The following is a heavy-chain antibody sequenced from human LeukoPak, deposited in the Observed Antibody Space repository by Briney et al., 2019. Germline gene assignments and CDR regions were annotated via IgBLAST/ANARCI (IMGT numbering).Heavy chain of an antibody. CDR3: ARGKAPTYYYGSGSSRPFDY. J-gene: IGHJ4*02. CDR2: INHSGST. CDR1: GGSFSGYY. D-gene: IGHD3-10*01. Sequence: SVTLSLTCAVYGGSFSGYYLSWIRQPPGKGRAGIGEINHSGSTNYNPSLKSRVTISVDTSKNHFSLKLSSVTAADTAVYYCARGKAPTYYYGSGSSRPFDYWGQGTLVTVS. V-gene: IGHV4-34*01.